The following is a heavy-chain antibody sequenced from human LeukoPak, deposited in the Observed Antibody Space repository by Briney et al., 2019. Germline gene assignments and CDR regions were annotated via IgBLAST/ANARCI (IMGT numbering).Heavy chain of an antibody. V-gene: IGHV1-2*02. CDR1: GYTFTGYY. CDR2: INPNSGGT. Sequence: EASVKVSCKASGYTFTGYYMHWVRQAPGQGLEWMGWINPNSGGTNYAQKFQGRVTMTRDTSISTAYMELSRLRSDDTAVYYCARDFNIAVAGTGDAFDIWGQGTMVTVSS. CDR3: ARDFNIAVAGTGDAFDI. D-gene: IGHD6-19*01. J-gene: IGHJ3*02.